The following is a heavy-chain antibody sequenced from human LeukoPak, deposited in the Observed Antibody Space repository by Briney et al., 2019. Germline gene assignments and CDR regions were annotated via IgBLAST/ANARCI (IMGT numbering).Heavy chain of an antibody. CDR2: INPSGGST. Sequence: ASVKVSCKASGYTFTSYYMHWVRQAPGQGLEWMGIINPSGGSTSYAQKFQGRVTMTRDTSTSTVYMELSSLRSEDTAVYYCARLGVFSGGSSQAYYFDYWGQGTLVTVSS. CDR3: ARLGVFSGGSSQAYYFDY. V-gene: IGHV1-46*01. CDR1: GYTFTSYY. D-gene: IGHD2-2*01. J-gene: IGHJ4*02.